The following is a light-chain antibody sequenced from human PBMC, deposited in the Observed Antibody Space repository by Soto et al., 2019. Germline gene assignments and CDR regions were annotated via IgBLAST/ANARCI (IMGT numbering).Light chain of an antibody. Sequence: DIQMTQSPSSLSASAGDRVTITCRASQDIRNDFSWYQQKPGRAPKRLIYAASALQSGVPSRFSGDGSGTEFTLTISSLQSEDFATYYCLQHSTYPWTFGPGTKVDLK. CDR1: QDIRND. V-gene: IGKV1-17*01. J-gene: IGKJ1*01. CDR3: LQHSTYPWT. CDR2: AAS.